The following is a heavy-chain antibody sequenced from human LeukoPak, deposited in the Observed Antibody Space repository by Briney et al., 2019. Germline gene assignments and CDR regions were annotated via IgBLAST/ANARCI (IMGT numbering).Heavy chain of an antibody. Sequence: GGSLRLSCAASGFTFSSYAMSWVRQAPGKGLEWVSAISGSGDSTYYADSVKGRFTISRDNSKNTLYLQMNSLRAEDTAVYYCAKDLNRYYDRASSSWGQGTLVTVSS. CDR3: AKDLNRYYDRASSS. J-gene: IGHJ5*02. D-gene: IGHD3-22*01. CDR1: GFTFSSYA. CDR2: ISGSGDST. V-gene: IGHV3-23*01.